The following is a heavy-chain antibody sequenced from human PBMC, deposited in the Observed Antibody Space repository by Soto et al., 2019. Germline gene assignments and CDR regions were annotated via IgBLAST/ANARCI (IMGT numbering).Heavy chain of an antibody. Sequence: QALSIACAISGGSVASNSAALNWIRQSPSRGLAWLGRTYYRSKWYNDYAVSVKSRITINPDTSKNPFSLQLNSVTPEDTAVYYCARVPGTLSHDYYYYGMDVWGQGTTVTVSS. CDR2: TYYRSKWYN. CDR1: GGSVASNSAA. D-gene: IGHD1-7*01. V-gene: IGHV6-1*01. J-gene: IGHJ6*02. CDR3: ARVPGTLSHDYYYYGMDV.